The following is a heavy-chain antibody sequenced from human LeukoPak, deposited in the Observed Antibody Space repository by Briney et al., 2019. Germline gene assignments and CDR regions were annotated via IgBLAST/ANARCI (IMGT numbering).Heavy chain of an antibody. CDR3: AAGPAGNGHLSSY. CDR1: GFTFNNYW. D-gene: IGHD1-1*01. Sequence: PGGSLRLSCAASGFTFNNYWLHWVRQVPGKGLMWVSRINGDGNNVNYADPVKGRFTISRDNAKNTLHLQMNSLRAEDTAVYYCAAGPAGNGHLSSYWGQGTRVTVSS. CDR2: INGDGNNV. J-gene: IGHJ4*02. V-gene: IGHV3-74*01.